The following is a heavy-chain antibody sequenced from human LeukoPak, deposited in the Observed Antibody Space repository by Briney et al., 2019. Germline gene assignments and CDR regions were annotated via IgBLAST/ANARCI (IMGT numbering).Heavy chain of an antibody. CDR3: ARGSGMATT. D-gene: IGHD5-24*01. V-gene: IGHV4-59*01. CDR1: GGSISSYY. CDR2: IYYSGST. Sequence: PSETLSLTCTVSGGSISSYYWSWIRQPPGKGLEWIGYIYYSGSTNYNPSLKSRVTISVDTSKNQFSLKLSSVTAADTAVYYCARGSGMATTWGQGTLVTVSS. J-gene: IGHJ5*02.